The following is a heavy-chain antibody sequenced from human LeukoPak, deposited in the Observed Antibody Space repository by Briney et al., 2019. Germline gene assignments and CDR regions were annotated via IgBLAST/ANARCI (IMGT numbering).Heavy chain of an antibody. J-gene: IGHJ3*02. D-gene: IGHD5-18*01. Sequence: GGALRLFLAASGFPFSSYSMNWVRQASGEGLEWVSSISSSSSYIYYADSVKGRFTISRDNAKNSLYLQMNSLRAEDTAVYYCARNVDTAMVDAFDIWGQGTMVTVSS. V-gene: IGHV3-21*01. CDR2: ISSSSSYI. CDR3: ARNVDTAMVDAFDI. CDR1: GFPFSSYS.